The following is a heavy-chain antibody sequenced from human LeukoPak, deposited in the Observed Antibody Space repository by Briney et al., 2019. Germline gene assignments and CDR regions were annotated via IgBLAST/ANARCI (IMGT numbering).Heavy chain of an antibody. CDR1: GFTFRDSY. Sequence: GGSLRLSCAASGFTFRDSYMSWVRQAPGRGLEWVSLIYSGGATYYAGSVKGRFTIYRDNSRSTLYLHMNSLRAEDTAVYYCARDRDYFDYWGQGTLVTVSS. CDR2: IYSGGAT. J-gene: IGHJ4*02. V-gene: IGHV3-53*01. CDR3: ARDRDYFDY.